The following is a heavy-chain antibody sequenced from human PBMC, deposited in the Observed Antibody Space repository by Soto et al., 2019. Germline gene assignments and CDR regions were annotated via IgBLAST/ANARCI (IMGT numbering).Heavy chain of an antibody. D-gene: IGHD6-13*01. CDR1: GFTFYNYG. CDR3: XXXXXYQETIGQQLPDC. CDR2: IWHDASNK. J-gene: IGHJ4*02. Sequence: QVQLVESGGGVVQPGGSLRLSCAASGFTFYNYGMHWVRQAPGKGLEWVAGIWHDASNKYYAGSVKGRFTISRDNSKXXXXXXXXXXXXXXXXXXXXXXXXXYQETIGQQLPDCWGQGMMVTVSS. V-gene: IGHV3-33*03.